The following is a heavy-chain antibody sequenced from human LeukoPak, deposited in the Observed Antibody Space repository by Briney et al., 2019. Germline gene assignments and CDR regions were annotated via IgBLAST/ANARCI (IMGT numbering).Heavy chain of an antibody. CDR1: GGSIRSYY. D-gene: IGHD6-19*01. CDR3: ARADGYSSGWYFDH. V-gene: IGHV4-59*01. J-gene: IGHJ4*02. CDR2: IYYSGST. Sequence: ASETLSLTCTVSGGSIRSYYWSWIGQPPRKGLEWIGYIYYSGSTNCNPSLKSRVTISLDTSKNQFSMKLSAVTAADTAVYYCARADGYSSGWYFDHWGQGTLVTVSS.